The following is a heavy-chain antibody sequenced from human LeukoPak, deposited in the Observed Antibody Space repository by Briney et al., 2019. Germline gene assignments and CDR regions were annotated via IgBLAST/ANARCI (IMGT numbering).Heavy chain of an antibody. V-gene: IGHV4-61*02. Sequence: SETLSLTCNVSGGSISSGAYYWSWIRQPAGKGLERIGRVYTSGSTNYNPSLKSRVTISVDTSKNQLTLRLTSLTAADTAVYYCARQTGGSYGDFHYWGQGTLVTVSS. CDR3: ARQTGGSYGDFHY. CDR1: GGSISSGAYY. CDR2: VYTSGST. J-gene: IGHJ4*02. D-gene: IGHD4-17*01.